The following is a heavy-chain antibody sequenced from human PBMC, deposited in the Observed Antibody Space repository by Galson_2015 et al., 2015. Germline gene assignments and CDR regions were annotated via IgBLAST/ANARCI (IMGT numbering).Heavy chain of an antibody. CDR2: ISDEGSIK. CDR1: GFTFSSCG. CDR3: AKDNVGYCSDGHCYSYDYYGMDV. Sequence: SLRLSCAASGFTFSSCGMHWVRQAPGKGLEWVALISDEGSIKEYADSVKGRFTFSRDNSKNTLSLQMNSLRAEDTAIYYCAKDNVGYCSDGHCYSYDYYGMDVWGQGTAVTVSS. V-gene: IGHV3-30*18. J-gene: IGHJ6*02. D-gene: IGHD2-15*01.